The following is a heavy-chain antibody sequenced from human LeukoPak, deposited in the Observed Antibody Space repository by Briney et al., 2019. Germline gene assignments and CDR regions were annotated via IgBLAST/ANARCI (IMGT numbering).Heavy chain of an antibody. CDR3: ARITEGYCSVGSCYPHFDY. CDR1: GGSISSGDFY. V-gene: IGHV4-30-4*01. CDR2: IYFSGCT. D-gene: IGHD2-15*01. Sequence: SETLSLTCTVSGGSISSGDFYWSWIRQPPGKGLEWIGYIYFSGCTYYNPSLKSRVIISIDTSKNQFSLNLSSVTAADTAVYYCARITEGYCSVGSCYPHFDYWGQGTLVTVSS. J-gene: IGHJ4*02.